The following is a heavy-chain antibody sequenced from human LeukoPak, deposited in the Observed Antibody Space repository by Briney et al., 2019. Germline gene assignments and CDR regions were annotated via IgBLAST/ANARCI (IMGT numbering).Heavy chain of an antibody. D-gene: IGHD1-7*01. CDR3: ARDPAPYNWNYVFDY. CDR2: ISVYNGNT. V-gene: IGHV1-18*01. CDR1: GYTFTNYG. J-gene: IGHJ4*02. Sequence: ASVKVSCKASGYTFTNYGISWVRQAPGQGLEWMGWISVYNGNTNYAQKLQGRVTMTTDTSTSTAYMELRSLRSDDTAVYYCARDPAPYNWNYVFDYWGQGTLVTVSS.